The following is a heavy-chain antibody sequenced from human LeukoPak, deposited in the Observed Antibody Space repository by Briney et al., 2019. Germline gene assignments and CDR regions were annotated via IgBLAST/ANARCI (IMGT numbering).Heavy chain of an antibody. V-gene: IGHV3-23*01. CDR2: IRGSGTNT. CDR1: GFTFSSYA. CDR3: ARDANEWYYFDY. D-gene: IGHD3-3*01. Sequence: GGSLRLSCAASGFTFSSYAMTWVRQAPGKGLEWVSGIRGSGTNTYYADSVKGRFTISRDNSKNTLYLQFNSLRAEDTAVYYCARDANEWYYFDYWGQGTLVTVSS. J-gene: IGHJ4*02.